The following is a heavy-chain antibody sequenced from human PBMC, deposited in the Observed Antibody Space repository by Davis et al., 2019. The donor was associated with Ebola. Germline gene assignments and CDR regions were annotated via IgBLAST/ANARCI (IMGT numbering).Heavy chain of an antibody. Sequence: GESLKISCAASGFSFRTYAMSWVRQPPGKGLEWIAFISHDGRNIPYAGSVWGRFTISRDNSRNTVYLQMNSLRPEDTAVYYCAKDRHPLATNKIYYFDYWGHGTLVTVSS. V-gene: IGHV3-30*18. CDR1: GFSFRTYA. D-gene: IGHD2-8*01. J-gene: IGHJ4*01. CDR2: ISHDGRNI. CDR3: AKDRHPLATNKIYYFDY.